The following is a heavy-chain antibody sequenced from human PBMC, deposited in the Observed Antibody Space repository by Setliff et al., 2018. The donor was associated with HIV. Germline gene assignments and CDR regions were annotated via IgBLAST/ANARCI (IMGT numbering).Heavy chain of an antibody. CDR3: AGYGDYPLPKLIY. V-gene: IGHV4-31*03. J-gene: IGHJ4*02. CDR2: IDYSGSA. D-gene: IGHD4-17*01. CDR1: GWSISSATYY. Sequence: SETLSLTCTVSGWSISSATYYWSWIRQYPGKGLEWIGYIDYSGSAYYNQSLKRRITISRDTSKNQFSLRLTSVTAADTAVYYCAGYGDYPLPKLIYWGQGTLVTVSS.